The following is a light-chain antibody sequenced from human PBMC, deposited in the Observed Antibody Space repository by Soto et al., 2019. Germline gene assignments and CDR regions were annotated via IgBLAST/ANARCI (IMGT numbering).Light chain of an antibody. CDR3: QQYNSYSYT. J-gene: IGKJ2*01. V-gene: IGKV1-5*03. CDR2: KAS. CDR1: QSISSW. Sequence: DIQMTQSPSTLSASVGDRVTITCRASQSISSWLAWYQQKPGKAPKLLIYKASSLESGVPSRFIRSGSGTEFTLTISSLQPDDFAAYHCQQYNSYSYTFGQGTKLEIK.